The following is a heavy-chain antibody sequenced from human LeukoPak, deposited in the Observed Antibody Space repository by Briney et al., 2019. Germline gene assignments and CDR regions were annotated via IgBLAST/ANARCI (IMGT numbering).Heavy chain of an antibody. J-gene: IGHJ4*02. Sequence: PGGSLRLSCAASGFTFSSYAMSWVRQAPGKGLEWVSAISGSGGSTYYADSVKGRFTISRNNSKNTLYLQMNSLRAEDTAVYYCAKDEDDYGDPAYWGQGTLVTVSS. V-gene: IGHV3-23*01. CDR2: ISGSGGST. CDR3: AKDEDDYGDPAY. CDR1: GFTFSSYA. D-gene: IGHD4-17*01.